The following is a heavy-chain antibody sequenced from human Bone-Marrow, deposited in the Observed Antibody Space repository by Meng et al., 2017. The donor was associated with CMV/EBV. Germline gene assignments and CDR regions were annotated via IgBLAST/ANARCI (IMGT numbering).Heavy chain of an antibody. CDR2: ISYDGNKR. CDR3: ARDVSRRLDYFNGMDV. V-gene: IGHV3-33*01. D-gene: IGHD2-2*01. J-gene: IGHJ6*02. Sequence: GASQKISCAAFGFIFRNYDIHWVRQAPGKGLQWVAVISYDGNKRYYADSVKGRFTISRDNSRKMLNLQMNSLRADDAAVYYCARDVSRRLDYFNGMDVWGQGTTVTVSS. CDR1: GFIFRNYD.